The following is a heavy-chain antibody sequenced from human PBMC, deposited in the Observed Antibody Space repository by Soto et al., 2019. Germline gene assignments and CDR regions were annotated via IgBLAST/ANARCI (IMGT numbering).Heavy chain of an antibody. CDR3: ASRIAAAGTRNFDY. J-gene: IGHJ4*02. CDR2: ISSGGNTI. V-gene: IGHV3-11*01. Sequence: PGGSLRLSCAASGFTFSDYYMTWIRQAPGKGLEWVSCISSGGNTIYYADSVKGRFTISRDNAKNSLYLQMNSLRAEDTAVYYCASRIAAAGTRNFDYWGQGTLVTVSS. CDR1: GFTFSDYY. D-gene: IGHD6-13*01.